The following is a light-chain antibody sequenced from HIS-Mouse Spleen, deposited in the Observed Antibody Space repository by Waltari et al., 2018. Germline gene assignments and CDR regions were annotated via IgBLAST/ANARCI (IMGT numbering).Light chain of an antibody. CDR3: QSYDSSLSGWV. J-gene: IGLJ3*02. CDR1: CPNIGADYH. CDR2: GNS. V-gene: IGLV1-40*01. Sequence: QSVLTQPPSVSVAPGQRVTISCTGSCPNIGADYHVHWDQQLPGTAPKLLIYGNSNRPSGVPDRFSGSKSGTSASLAITGLQAEDEADYYCQSYDSSLSGWVFGGGTKLTVL.